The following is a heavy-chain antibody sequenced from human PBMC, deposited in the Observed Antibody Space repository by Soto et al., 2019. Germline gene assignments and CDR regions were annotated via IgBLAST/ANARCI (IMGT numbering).Heavy chain of an antibody. D-gene: IGHD3-3*01. CDR2: IYSGGST. Sequence: EVQLVESGGGLIQPGGSLRLSCAASGFTVSSNYMSWVRQAPGKGLEWVSVIYSGGSTYYADSVKGRFTISRDNSKNTRYLQMNSLIAEDTAVYYCASSTETYYDFWSGYYGADAFDIWGQGTMVTVSS. J-gene: IGHJ3*02. CDR3: ASSTETYYDFWSGYYGADAFDI. CDR1: GFTVSSNY. V-gene: IGHV3-53*01.